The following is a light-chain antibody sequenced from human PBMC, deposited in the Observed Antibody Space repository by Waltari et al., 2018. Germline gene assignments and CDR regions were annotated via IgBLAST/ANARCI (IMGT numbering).Light chain of an antibody. CDR1: SGSFSPTSY. Sequence: QTVVTQEPSLSVSPGGTVTLTCALSSGSFSPTSYPCWYQQTPGQAPRTLVYKGATRSSGVPDRFSGSVVGNKAALTITGAQAVDESDYYCLMYMGSGIWVFGGGTKLTVL. CDR2: KGA. V-gene: IGLV8-61*01. J-gene: IGLJ3*02. CDR3: LMYMGSGIWV.